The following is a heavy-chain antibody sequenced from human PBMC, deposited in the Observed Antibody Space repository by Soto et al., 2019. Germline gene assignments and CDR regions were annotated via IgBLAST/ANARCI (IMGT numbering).Heavy chain of an antibody. J-gene: IGHJ4*02. V-gene: IGHV3-11*06. CDR3: AFSPRPGGTGFDY. Sequence: QVLLVESGGGLVKPGGSLRLSCAASGFTLSDYYMNWMRQAPGKGPEWVSYISASSSDTNYADSVQGRFTISRDNAKNSVYLQMNSPRDEDAAVYYSAFSPRPGGTGFDYWGQGTPVTVSS. CDR1: GFTLSDYY. CDR2: ISASSSDT. D-gene: IGHD1-26*01.